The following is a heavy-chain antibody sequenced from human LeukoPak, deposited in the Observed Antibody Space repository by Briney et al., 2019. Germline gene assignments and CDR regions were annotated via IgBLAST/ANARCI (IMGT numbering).Heavy chain of an antibody. D-gene: IGHD2-15*01. V-gene: IGHV1-69-2*01. CDR3: ATGRYWSGGSCYLDY. CDR1: GYTFTDYY. CDR2: VDPEDGET. Sequence: ASVKISCKVSGYTFTDYYMHWVQQAPGKGLEWMGLVDPEDGETIYAEKFQGRVTITADTSTDTAYMELSSLRSEDTAVYYCATGRYWSGGSCYLDYWGQGTLVTVSS. J-gene: IGHJ4*02.